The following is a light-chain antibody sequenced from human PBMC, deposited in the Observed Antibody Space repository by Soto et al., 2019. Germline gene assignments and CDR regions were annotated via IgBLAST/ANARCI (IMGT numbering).Light chain of an antibody. CDR3: QQRSNWST. V-gene: IGKV3-11*01. Sequence: EIVLTQSPATLSLSPGERATLSCRASQSVSSYLAWYQQKPGQAPRLLIYDASNRATGIPARFSGSGSGTAFTLTISSLEPEDFAVYYCQQRSNWSTFGPGTKVDIK. J-gene: IGKJ3*01. CDR1: QSVSSY. CDR2: DAS.